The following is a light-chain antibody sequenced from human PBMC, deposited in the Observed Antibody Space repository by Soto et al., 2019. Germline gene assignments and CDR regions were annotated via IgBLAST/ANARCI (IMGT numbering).Light chain of an antibody. J-gene: IGLJ1*01. CDR1: NIGSKS. V-gene: IGLV3-21*02. CDR3: QVWDSNSDHYV. CDR2: DGS. Sequence: SYELTQPPSVSVAPGQTARIPCGGDNIGSKSVYWYQQKPGQAPVVVVYDGSDRPSGIPERFSGSNSGTTATLTISRVEAGDEADYFCQVWDSNSDHYVFGDGTKVTV.